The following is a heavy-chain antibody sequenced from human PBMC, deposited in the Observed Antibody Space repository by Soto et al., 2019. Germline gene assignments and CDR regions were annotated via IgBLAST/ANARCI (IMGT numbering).Heavy chain of an antibody. V-gene: IGHV3-23*01. CDR1: GFTFSSYA. J-gene: IGHJ4*02. Sequence: GGSLRLSCAASGFTFSSYAMSWVRQAPGKGLEWVSAISGSGGSTYYADSVKGRFTISRDNSKNTLYLQMNSLRAEDTAVYYCAKDSGVYSSPPVETLWGVDYWGQGTLVTVSS. D-gene: IGHD6-13*01. CDR2: ISGSGGST. CDR3: AKDSGVYSSPPVETLWGVDY.